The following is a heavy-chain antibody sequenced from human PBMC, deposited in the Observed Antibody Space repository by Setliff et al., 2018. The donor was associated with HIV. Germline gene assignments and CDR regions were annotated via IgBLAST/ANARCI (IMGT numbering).Heavy chain of an antibody. CDR1: GGSINRSNYY. V-gene: IGHV4-39*01. D-gene: IGHD3-9*01. Sequence: SETLSLTCTVPGGSINRSNYYWGWIRQPPGKGLEWIGTISYTGSTYYDPSLKSRVTISLDTSKNQFCLKLSSVTAPDTAIYYCARQTWEYYDTLTGYYRSPKNFDSWGQGTLVTVSS. CDR3: ARQTWEYYDTLTGYYRSPKNFDS. J-gene: IGHJ4*02. CDR2: ISYTGST.